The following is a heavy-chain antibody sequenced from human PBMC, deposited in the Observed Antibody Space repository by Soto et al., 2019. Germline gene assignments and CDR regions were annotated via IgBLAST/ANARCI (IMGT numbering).Heavy chain of an antibody. V-gene: IGHV1-18*01. CDR1: GYTFTSYG. J-gene: IGHJ4*02. D-gene: IGHD3-10*01. CDR3: ARGGGWLWFGEFRYYFDY. CDR2: ISAYNGNT. Sequence: QVQLVQSGAEVKKPGASVKVSCKASGYTFTSYGISWVRQAPGQGLEWMGWISAYNGNTNYAQKLQGRDTMTPDTPTSTAYMELRSLRSDDTAVYYCARGGGWLWFGEFRYYFDYWGQGTLVTVSS.